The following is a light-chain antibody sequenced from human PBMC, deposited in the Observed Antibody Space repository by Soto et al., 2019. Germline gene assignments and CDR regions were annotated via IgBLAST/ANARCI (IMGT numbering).Light chain of an antibody. V-gene: IGKV3-11*01. CDR1: QSVSSY. CDR2: DAS. J-gene: IGKJ1*01. CDR3: LQRSNWPPWT. Sequence: EIVLTQSPATLSLSPGERATLSCRASQSVSSYLAWYQQKPGQAPRLLIYDASNRATGIPARFSGSGSGTDCTLTISRLEPEDFAVYYCLQRSNWPPWTFGQGTKVEIK.